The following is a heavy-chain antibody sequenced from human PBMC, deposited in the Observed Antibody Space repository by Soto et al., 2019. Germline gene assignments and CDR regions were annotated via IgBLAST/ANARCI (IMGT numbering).Heavy chain of an antibody. CDR2: ISAYNGNT. CDR1: GYTFTSYG. D-gene: IGHD2-15*01. J-gene: IGHJ3*02. Sequence: QVQLVQSGAEVKKPGASVKVSCKASGYTFTSYGISWVRQAPGQGLEWMGWISAYNGNTNYAQKLQGRVTMTTDTSTSTAYMELRSLRSHDTAVYYCARDRYCSGGSCYSGVDAFDIWGQGTMVTVSS. V-gene: IGHV1-18*01. CDR3: ARDRYCSGGSCYSGVDAFDI.